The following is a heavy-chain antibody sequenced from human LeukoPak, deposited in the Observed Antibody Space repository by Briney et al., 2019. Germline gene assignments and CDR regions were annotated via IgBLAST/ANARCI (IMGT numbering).Heavy chain of an antibody. D-gene: IGHD3-10*01. CDR3: ARDRGVRGVRGDY. Sequence: GGSLRLSCAASGFTFSSYSMNWVRQAPGKGLEWVSSISSSSSYIYYADSVKGRFTISRDNAKNSLYLQMNSLRAEDTAVYYCARDRGVRGVRGDYWGQGTLVTVSS. J-gene: IGHJ4*02. CDR1: GFTFSSYS. V-gene: IGHV3-21*01. CDR2: ISSSSSYI.